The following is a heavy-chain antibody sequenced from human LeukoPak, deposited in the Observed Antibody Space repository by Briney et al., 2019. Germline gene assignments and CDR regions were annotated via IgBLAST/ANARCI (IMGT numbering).Heavy chain of an antibody. J-gene: IGHJ4*02. D-gene: IGHD3-10*01. Sequence: PGGSLRLSCAVSGFIFSSYAMHWVRQAPGKGLEWVAVISYDGSNKYYADSVKGRFTISRDNSKNTLYVQMNSLRAEDTAVYYCARGSMVRGALYYFDYWGQGTLVTVSS. CDR3: ARGSMVRGALYYFDY. CDR2: ISYDGSNK. V-gene: IGHV3-30-3*01. CDR1: GFIFSSYA.